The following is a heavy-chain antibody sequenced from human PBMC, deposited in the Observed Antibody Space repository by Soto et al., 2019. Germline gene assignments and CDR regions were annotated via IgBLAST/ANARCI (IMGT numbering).Heavy chain of an antibody. CDR1: GGTFSSYA. CDR3: ARGDRRVLFDY. CDR2: LIPIFGTA. V-gene: IGHV1-69*01. Sequence: QVQLVKSGAEVKKPGSSVKVSCKASGGTFSSYAISWVRQAPGQGLEWMGGLIPIFGTANYAQKFQGRVTITADESTSTDYMELSSLRSEDTAVYYCARGDRRVLFDYWGQGTLVTVSS. D-gene: IGHD2-2*01. J-gene: IGHJ4*02.